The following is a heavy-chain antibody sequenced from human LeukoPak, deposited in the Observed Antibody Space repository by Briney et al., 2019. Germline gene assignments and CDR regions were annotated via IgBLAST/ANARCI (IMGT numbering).Heavy chain of an antibody. Sequence: PGASLRLSCAASGFIFSNYAMSWVRQAPGKGLEWVSAIGGRDGGTYCADSVKGRFTVSRDDPKNTLYLQMNTLRDEDTAAYYCAKWGDYDILTGYYDSDYWGHGTLVTVSS. J-gene: IGHJ4*01. D-gene: IGHD3-9*01. CDR1: GFIFSNYA. CDR2: IGGRDGGT. V-gene: IGHV3-23*01. CDR3: AKWGDYDILTGYYDSDY.